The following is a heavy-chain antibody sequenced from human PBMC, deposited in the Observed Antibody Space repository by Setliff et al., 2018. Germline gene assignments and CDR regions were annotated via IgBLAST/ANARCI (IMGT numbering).Heavy chain of an antibody. CDR2: INHSGST. Sequence: SETLSLTCGASGGSLSDYYWSWIRQTPGKGLEWIGEINHSGSTNYNPSLKSRVTISVDTSKNQFSLKLSSVTAADTAVYYCVREGYSEYFQDWGRGTLVTVSS. CDR3: VREGYSEYFQD. J-gene: IGHJ1*01. D-gene: IGHD1-1*01. CDR1: GGSLSDYY. V-gene: IGHV4-34*01.